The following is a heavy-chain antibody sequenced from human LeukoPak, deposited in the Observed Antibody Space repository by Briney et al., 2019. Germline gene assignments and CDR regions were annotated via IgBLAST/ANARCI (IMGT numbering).Heavy chain of an antibody. D-gene: IGHD3-22*01. CDR2: NYTSGST. Sequence: PSETLSLTCTVSGGSISSYYWSWTRQPAGKGLEWIGRNYTSGSTNYNPSLKSRVTMSVDTSKNQFSLKLSSVTAADTAVYYCARSDPNTITNPYYYDSSGHNWFDPWGQGTLVTVSS. V-gene: IGHV4-4*07. J-gene: IGHJ5*02. CDR3: ARSDPNTITNPYYYDSSGHNWFDP. CDR1: GGSISSYY.